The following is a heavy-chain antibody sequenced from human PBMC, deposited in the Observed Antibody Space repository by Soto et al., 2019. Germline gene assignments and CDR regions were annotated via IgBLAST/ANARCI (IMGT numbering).Heavy chain of an antibody. CDR2: TYYRSKWYN. Sequence: SQTLSLTCAISGDSVSSNSAAWSWIRQSPSRGLEWLGRTYYRSKWYNDYAVSVKSRITINPDTSKNQFSLQLNSVTPEDTAVYYCARGLTGTTSRGCYYYYYMDVWGKGTTVTVSS. CDR3: ARGLTGTTSRGCYYYYYMDV. D-gene: IGHD1-20*01. J-gene: IGHJ6*03. V-gene: IGHV6-1*01. CDR1: GDSVSSNSAA.